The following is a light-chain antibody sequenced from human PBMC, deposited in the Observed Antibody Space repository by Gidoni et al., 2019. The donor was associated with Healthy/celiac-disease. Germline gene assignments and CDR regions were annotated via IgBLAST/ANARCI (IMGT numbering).Light chain of an antibody. CDR2: DAS. J-gene: IGKJ4*01. Sequence: AIQLTQSPSSLSASVGDRVTITCRASQGISSALAWYQQKPGNTPKLLIYDASSLESGVPSRFSGSGSGTDFTLTISSLQPEDFATYYCQQFNSYPLTFGGGTKVEI. CDR1: QGISSA. V-gene: IGKV1-13*02. CDR3: QQFNSYPLT.